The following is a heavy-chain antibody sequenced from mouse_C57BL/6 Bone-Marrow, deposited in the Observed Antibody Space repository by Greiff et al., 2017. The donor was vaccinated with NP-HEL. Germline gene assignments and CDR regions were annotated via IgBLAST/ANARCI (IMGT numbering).Heavy chain of an antibody. J-gene: IGHJ2*01. Sequence: VQLQESGAELARPGASVKLSCKASGYTFTSYGISWVKQRTGQGLEWIGEIYPRSGNTYYNEKFKGKATLTADKSSSTAYMELRSLTSEDSAVYFCARGYYYGSSYDYWGQGTTLTVSS. CDR3: ARGYYYGSSYDY. CDR2: IYPRSGNT. D-gene: IGHD1-1*01. V-gene: IGHV1-81*01. CDR1: GYTFTSYG.